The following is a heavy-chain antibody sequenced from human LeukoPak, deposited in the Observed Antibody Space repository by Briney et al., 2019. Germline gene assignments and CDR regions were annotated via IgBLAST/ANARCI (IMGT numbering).Heavy chain of an antibody. D-gene: IGHD2-2*01. CDR1: GYTFTAYY. V-gene: IGHV1-2*06. CDR3: AKARGLYCSSTSCYDCDV. Sequence: ASVKVSCKASGYTFTAYYIHWVRQAHGQGLEWMGRINPNSGGTNYAQKFQGRVTLTRDTSITTAYMELNRLRSDDTAVYYCAKARGLYCSSTSCYDCDVWGKGTTVTVSS. CDR2: INPNSGGT. J-gene: IGHJ6*04.